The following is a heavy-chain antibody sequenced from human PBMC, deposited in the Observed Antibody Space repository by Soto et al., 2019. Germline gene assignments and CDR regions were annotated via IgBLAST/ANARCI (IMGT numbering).Heavy chain of an antibody. J-gene: IGHJ5*01. D-gene: IGHD3-10*01. Sequence: ASVTVAWKSSGGTFTNDDVTWGRQTTGQGLEWMGWMNPGSGDTGYAQKFQGRVTMTRDISIATAYMELSSLRSEDTAIYYCARMASLGSLNWFAPRRQGTLATASS. CDR2: MNPGSGDT. CDR3: ARMASLGSLNWFAP. CDR1: GGTFTNDD. V-gene: IGHV1-8*01.